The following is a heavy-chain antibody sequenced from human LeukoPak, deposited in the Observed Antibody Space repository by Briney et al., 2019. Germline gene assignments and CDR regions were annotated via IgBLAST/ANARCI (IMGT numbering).Heavy chain of an antibody. D-gene: IGHD4-17*01. CDR2: VSYDGSKR. CDR1: GFTFSTSS. J-gene: IGHJ4*02. V-gene: IGHV3-30*04. CDR3: ARAHDYGDYVGN. Sequence: GGSLRLSCAASGFTFSTSSMHWVRQAPGKGLEWVAVVSYDGSKRYYADSVKGRFTISRDNAKNSLYLQMNSLRAEDTAVYYCARAHDYGDYVGNWGQGTLVTVSS.